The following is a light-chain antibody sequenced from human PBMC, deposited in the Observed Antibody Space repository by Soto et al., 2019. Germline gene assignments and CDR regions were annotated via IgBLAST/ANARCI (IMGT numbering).Light chain of an antibody. CDR1: QSISSY. V-gene: IGKV1-39*01. Sequence: DIQMTQSPSSLSASVGDRVTITCRASQSISSYLNWYQQKPGKAPKLLIYAASSLQSGVPSRFSGSGSGTDFPLTLSRLQPEDFANYYCQQSYSTPLTFGGGTKVEIK. J-gene: IGKJ4*01. CDR3: QQSYSTPLT. CDR2: AAS.